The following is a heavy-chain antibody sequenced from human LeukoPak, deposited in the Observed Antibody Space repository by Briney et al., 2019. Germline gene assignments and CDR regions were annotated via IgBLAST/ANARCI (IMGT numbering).Heavy chain of an antibody. CDR1: EFTFSSYG. J-gene: IGHJ4*02. CDR3: TKERRRDDILTGSFSD. Sequence: GGTLRLSCAASEFTFSSYGMSWVRQAPGKGLEWVSAISGSGASTYYADSVKGRFTISRDNSKNTLYLQMNSLRAEDTAVYYCTKERRRDDILTGSFSDWGQGILVTVSS. D-gene: IGHD3-9*01. V-gene: IGHV3-23*01. CDR2: ISGSGAST.